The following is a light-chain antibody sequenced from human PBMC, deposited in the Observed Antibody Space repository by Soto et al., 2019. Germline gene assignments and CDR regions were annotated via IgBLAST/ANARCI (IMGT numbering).Light chain of an antibody. Sequence: QSVLTQSPSASASLGASVNLTCTLSSGHSTYVIAWHQQQPEKGPRYLMKLYSDGSHKKGDGVPDRFSGSSSGAGRYLTISSLQSEDEADYYCQTWGTGIRVFGGGTKLTVL. CDR2: LYSDGSH. CDR1: SGHSTYV. J-gene: IGLJ3*02. CDR3: QTWGTGIRV. V-gene: IGLV4-69*01.